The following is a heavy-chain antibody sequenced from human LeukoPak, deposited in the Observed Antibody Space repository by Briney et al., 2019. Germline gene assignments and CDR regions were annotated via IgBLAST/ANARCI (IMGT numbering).Heavy chain of an antibody. V-gene: IGHV3-74*03. CDR1: GFTFSNFW. CDR3: ARGGHSSFDY. D-gene: IGHD3-16*01. CDR2: ITRDGSNI. J-gene: IGHJ4*02. Sequence: GGSLRLSCAASGFTFSNFWLHWVRQAPGKGLEWVSRITRDGSNIKFADSVQGRCTISRDNAKNTLYLQMNSLKAEDTAVYYCARGGHSSFDYWGQGALVTVSS.